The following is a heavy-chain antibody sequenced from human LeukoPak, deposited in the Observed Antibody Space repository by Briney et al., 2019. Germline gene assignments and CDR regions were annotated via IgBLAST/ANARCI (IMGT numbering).Heavy chain of an antibody. CDR2: IDHDGINT. CDR1: GFTFSTYW. Sequence: GGSLRLSCAASGFTFSTYWMHWVRQAPGKGLVWVSRIDHDGINTYYADSLKGRFTISRDNSKNTLYLQMNSLRVEDTAVYYCAKDYSKTSYYGSGTYYRPNWFGPWGQGTLVTVSS. CDR3: AKDYSKTSYYGSGTYYRPNWFGP. J-gene: IGHJ5*02. V-gene: IGHV3-74*01. D-gene: IGHD3-10*01.